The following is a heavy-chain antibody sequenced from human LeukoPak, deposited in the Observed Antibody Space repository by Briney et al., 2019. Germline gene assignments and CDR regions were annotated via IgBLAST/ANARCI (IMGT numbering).Heavy chain of an antibody. V-gene: IGHV4-39*01. CDR3: ARLGRGGSYYSGY. D-gene: IGHD1-26*01. J-gene: IGHJ4*02. CDR2: IYYSGST. CDR1: GGSISSSSYY. Sequence: KPSETLSLTCTVSGGSISSSSYYWGWIRQPPGKGLEWIGSIYYSGSTYYNPSLKSRVTISVDTSKDQFSLKLSSVTAADTAVYYCARLGRGGSYYSGYWGQGTLVTVSS.